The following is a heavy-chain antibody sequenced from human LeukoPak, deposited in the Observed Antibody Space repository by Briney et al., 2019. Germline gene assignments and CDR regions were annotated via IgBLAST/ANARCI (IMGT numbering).Heavy chain of an antibody. CDR1: GFSLSTSGMC. D-gene: IGHD4-17*01. J-gene: IGHJ4*02. CDR3: ARYLYGDSASYFDY. CDR2: IDWDDDK. Sequence: SGPTLLNPTQTLTLTCTFSGFSLSTSGMCVSWIRQPPGKALEWLALIDWDDDKYYNTSLKTRLTISKDTSKNQVVLTMTNMDPMDTATYFCARYLYGDSASYFDYWGQGSLVIVSS. V-gene: IGHV2-70*01.